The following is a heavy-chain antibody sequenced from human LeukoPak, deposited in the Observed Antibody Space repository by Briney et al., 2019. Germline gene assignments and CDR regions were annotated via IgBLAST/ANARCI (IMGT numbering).Heavy chain of an antibody. D-gene: IGHD5-18*01. CDR1: GGSFSDHY. CDR2: IYYSGST. Sequence: SETLSLTCAVYGGSFSDHYWSWIRQPPGKGLEWIGYIYYSGSTYHNPSLKSRVTISVDTSKNQFSLKLSSVTAADTAVYYCARGGYSYGPPFDPWGQGTLVTVSS. V-gene: IGHV4-30-4*08. J-gene: IGHJ5*02. CDR3: ARGGYSYGPPFDP.